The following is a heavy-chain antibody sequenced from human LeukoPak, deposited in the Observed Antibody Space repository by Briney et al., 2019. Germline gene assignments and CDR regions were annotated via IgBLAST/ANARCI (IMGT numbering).Heavy chain of an antibody. CDR2: VTSNGGAT. V-gene: IGHV3-64*01. D-gene: IGHD2-8*02. CDR1: GFTFSTYA. CDR3: ARSTVSYYFDY. J-gene: IGHJ4*02. Sequence: PGGSLRFSCTASGFTFSTYAMHWVRQAPGKGLEYVSAVTSNGGATYYANSVKGRFTISRDNSKNTLYLQMGSLRPEDMAVYYCARSTVSYYFDYWGQGTLVTVSS.